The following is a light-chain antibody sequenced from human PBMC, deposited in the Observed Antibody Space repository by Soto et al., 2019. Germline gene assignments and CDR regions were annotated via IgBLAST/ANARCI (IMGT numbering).Light chain of an antibody. CDR2: GNS. J-gene: IGLJ2*01. CDR1: SSNIGAGYD. Sequence: QSVLTQPPAVSGAPGQRVTISCTGRSSNIGAGYDVHWYQQLPGTAPKLLIYGNSNRPSWVPDRFSGSKSGTSASLAITGLQAEYEADYYCQSYDSSLSGVVFGGGTKVTVL. V-gene: IGLV1-40*01. CDR3: QSYDSSLSGVV.